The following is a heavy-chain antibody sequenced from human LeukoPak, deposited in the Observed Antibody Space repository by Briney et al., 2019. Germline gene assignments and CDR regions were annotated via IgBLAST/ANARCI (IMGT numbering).Heavy chain of an antibody. CDR1: GFTFSSYW. CDR3: ARDFTTIFGDY. J-gene: IGHJ4*02. D-gene: IGHD3-3*01. CDR2: INSDGTTT. V-gene: IGHV3-74*01. Sequence: GGSLRLSCAASGFTFSSYWMHWVRQAPGKGLVWVSRINSDGTTTNYADSVKGRFTISRDNAKNFVYLQMNSLRAEDTAVYYCARDFTTIFGDYWGQGTLVSVSS.